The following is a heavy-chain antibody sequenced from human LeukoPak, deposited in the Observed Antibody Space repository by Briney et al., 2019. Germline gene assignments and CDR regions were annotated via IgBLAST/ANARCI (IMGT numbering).Heavy chain of an antibody. CDR2: ISSSSSYI. CDR1: GFTFSSYS. J-gene: IGHJ3*02. CDR3: ARDTRGSYGFSRYAFDI. Sequence: GGSLRLSCAASGFTFSSYSMNWVRQAPGKGLEWVSSISSSSSYIYYADSLKGRFTISRDNAKNSLYLQMNSLRAEDTAVYYCARDTRGSYGFSRYAFDIWGQGTMVTVSS. D-gene: IGHD5-18*01. V-gene: IGHV3-21*01.